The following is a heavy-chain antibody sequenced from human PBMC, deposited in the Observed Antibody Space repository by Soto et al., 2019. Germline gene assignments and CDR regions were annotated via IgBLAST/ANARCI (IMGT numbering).Heavy chain of an antibody. V-gene: IGHV3-30-3*01. CDR2: ISYDGSNN. CDR1: GFTFSSFA. Sequence: GGSLRLSCAASGFTFSSFAMHWVRQAPGKGLEWVAVISYDGSNNYYADSVKGRFTISRDNSKNTLYLQMNSLRADDTAVYYCAREIYAVTMALDYWGQGTLVTVSS. CDR3: AREIYAVTMALDY. D-gene: IGHD5-18*01. J-gene: IGHJ4*02.